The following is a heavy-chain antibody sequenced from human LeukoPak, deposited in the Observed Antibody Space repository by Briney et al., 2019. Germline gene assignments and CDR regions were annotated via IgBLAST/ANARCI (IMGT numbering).Heavy chain of an antibody. D-gene: IGHD2-15*01. CDR1: GGSISSYY. CDR2: IYYSGST. Sequence: SETLSLTCTVSGGSISSYYWSWIRQPPGKGLEWIGYIYYSGSTNYNPSLKSRVTISVDTSKNQFSLKLSSVTAADTAVYYCAREVVVASSYYYYYMDVWGKGTTVTISS. CDR3: AREVVVASSYYYYYMDV. V-gene: IGHV4-59*01. J-gene: IGHJ6*03.